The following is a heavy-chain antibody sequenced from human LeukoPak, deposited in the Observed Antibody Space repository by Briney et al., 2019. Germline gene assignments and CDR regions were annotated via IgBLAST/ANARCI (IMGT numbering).Heavy chain of an antibody. CDR2: IYYSGST. CDR1: GGSISSSSYY. J-gene: IGHJ4*02. V-gene: IGHV4-39*01. D-gene: IGHD6-13*01. Sequence: SETLSLTCTVSGGSISSSSYYWGWIRQPPGKGLEWIGSIYYSGSTYYNPSLKSRVTISVDTSKNQFSLKLSSVTAADTAVYYCAKIAAADFFDYWGQGTLVTVSS. CDR3: AKIAAADFFDY.